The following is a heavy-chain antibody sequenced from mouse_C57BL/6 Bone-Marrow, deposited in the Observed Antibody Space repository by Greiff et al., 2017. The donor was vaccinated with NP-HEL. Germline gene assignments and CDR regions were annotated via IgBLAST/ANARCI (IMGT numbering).Heavy chain of an antibody. J-gene: IGHJ3*01. D-gene: IGHD1-1*01. V-gene: IGHV14-4*01. CDR2: IDPENGDT. CDR1: GFNIKDDY. Sequence: EVQLQQSGAEFVRPGASVKLSCTASGFNIKDDYMPWVKQRPEKGLEWIRWIDPENGDTEYASKFQGKATITADKSSNTAYLQLSSLTSEDTAVYYCTTLYYYGSSSRWGQGTLVTVSA. CDR3: TTLYYYGSSSR.